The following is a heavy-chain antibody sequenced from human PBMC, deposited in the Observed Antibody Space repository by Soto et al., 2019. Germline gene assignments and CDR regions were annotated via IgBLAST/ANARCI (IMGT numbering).Heavy chain of an antibody. CDR1: GFTFSSYG. Sequence: GGSLRLSCAASGFTFSSYGMHWVRQAPGKGLEWVAVIWYDGSNKYYADSVKGRFTISRDNSKNTLYLQMNSLRAEDTAVYYCARSPRYCTNGVCYWDYYYYGMDVWGQGTTVTVSS. CDR3: ARSPRYCTNGVCYWDYYYYGMDV. D-gene: IGHD2-8*01. V-gene: IGHV3-33*01. CDR2: IWYDGSNK. J-gene: IGHJ6*02.